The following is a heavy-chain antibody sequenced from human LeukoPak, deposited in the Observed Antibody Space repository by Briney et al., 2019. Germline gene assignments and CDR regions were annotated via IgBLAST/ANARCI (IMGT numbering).Heavy chain of an antibody. CDR3: AKDSDAEGAYTQALVLVLDY. Sequence: GGSLRLSCAASGFTFSDYYMSWIRQAPGKGLEWVSYISSSGSTIYYADSVKGRFTISRDNAKNSLYLQMNSLRAEDTAVYYCAKDSDAEGAYTQALVLVLDYWGQGNLVSVSS. V-gene: IGHV3-11*04. CDR2: ISSSGSTI. CDR1: GFTFSDYY. J-gene: IGHJ4*02. D-gene: IGHD2-15*01.